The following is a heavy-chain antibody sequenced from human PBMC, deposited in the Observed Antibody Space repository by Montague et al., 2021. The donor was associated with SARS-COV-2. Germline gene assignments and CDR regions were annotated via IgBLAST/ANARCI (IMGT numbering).Heavy chain of an antibody. V-gene: IGHV4-39*02. D-gene: IGHD3-22*01. J-gene: IGHJ3*01. CDR1: GGSITNNIDY. CDR2: IYYTGNT. CDR3: ARLNRYFDSSGSPSAFDF. Sequence: SETLSLTCTVSGGSITNNIDYWAWIRQPPGKGLEWIGGIYYTGNTYYNPSLKSLVTISVVTSKNHFTLKLSSVTAAETAVYCCARLNRYFDSSGSPSAFDFWGQGTKVTVSS.